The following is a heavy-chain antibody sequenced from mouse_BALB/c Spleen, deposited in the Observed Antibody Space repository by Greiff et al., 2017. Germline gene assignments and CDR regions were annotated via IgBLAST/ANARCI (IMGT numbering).Heavy chain of an antibody. Sequence: QVQLQQPGAELVKPGASVKLSCTASGYSFTSYWMNWVKQRPGQGLEWIGTIHPSDSDTRLNQKFKDKATLTVDNSSSTAYMQLSSPTSEDSAVYYCARSIDYCNCDDYCDYWGQGTTLTVSS. J-gene: IGHJ2*01. CDR2: IHPSDSDT. V-gene: IGHV1-74*01. D-gene: IGHD2-1*01. CDR3: ARSIDYCNCDDYCDY. CDR1: GYSFTSYW.